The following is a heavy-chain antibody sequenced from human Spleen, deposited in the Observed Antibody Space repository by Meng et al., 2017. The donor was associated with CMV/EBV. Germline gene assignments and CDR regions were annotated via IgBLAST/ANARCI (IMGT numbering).Heavy chain of an antibody. V-gene: IGHV4-34*02. CDR3: ASYGPCFGNNCPLSSFDH. Sequence: QVHRRPAGGGRMKPSEPLALPCGVNGEPVSVYCHWVRQPPGKGREWIAEITHSGSTNYNCSLTSRVPISIDTSKNQFSLRLRSVTAADTAVYYCASYGPCFGNNCPLSSFDHWGQGTLVTVSS. CDR2: ITHSGST. D-gene: IGHD1-20*01. J-gene: IGHJ4*02. CDR1: GEPVSVY.